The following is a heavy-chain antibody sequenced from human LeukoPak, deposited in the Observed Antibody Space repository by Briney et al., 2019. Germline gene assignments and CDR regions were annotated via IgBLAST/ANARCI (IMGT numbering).Heavy chain of an antibody. CDR3: ARHDYYDSSGYSAFDY. V-gene: IGHV1-2*02. Sequence: ASVKVSCKASGYTFTGYYMHWVRQAPGQGLEWMGWINPNSGGTNYAQKFQGRVTMTRDTSISTAYMELSRLRSDDTAVCYCARHDYYDSSGYSAFDYWGQGTLATVSS. CDR1: GYTFTGYY. J-gene: IGHJ4*02. D-gene: IGHD3-22*01. CDR2: INPNSGGT.